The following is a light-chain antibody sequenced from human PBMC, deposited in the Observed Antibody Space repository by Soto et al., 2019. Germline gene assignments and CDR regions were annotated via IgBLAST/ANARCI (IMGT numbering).Light chain of an antibody. V-gene: IGLV2-11*01. CDR3: CSYAGSYPFV. CDR2: DVT. CDR1: SSDVGGYSY. J-gene: IGLJ1*01. Sequence: QSALTQPRSVSGSPGQSVTISCTGTSSDVGGYSYVSWYQQHPGKAPKLMIYDVTTRPSGIPDRFSGYKSGNTASLTISGRQAEDEVDYYCCSYAGSYPFVFGTGTKVTVL.